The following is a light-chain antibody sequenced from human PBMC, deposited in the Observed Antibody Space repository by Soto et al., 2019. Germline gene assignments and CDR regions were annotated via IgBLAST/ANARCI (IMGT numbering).Light chain of an antibody. CDR3: QQYGSSTLT. J-gene: IGKJ4*01. CDR1: QSVSSSY. Sequence: IVLTQSPGTLSLSPGERATLSCRASQSVSSSYLAWYQQKPGQAPRILIYGASSRATGIPDRFSGSGSGTDFNLTISRLETEDFAVYECQQYGSSTLTFGGGTKVDIK. V-gene: IGKV3-20*01. CDR2: GAS.